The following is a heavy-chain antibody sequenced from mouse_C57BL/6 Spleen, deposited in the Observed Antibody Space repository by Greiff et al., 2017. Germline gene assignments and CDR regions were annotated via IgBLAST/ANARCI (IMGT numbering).Heavy chain of an antibody. V-gene: IGHV10-1*01. J-gene: IGHJ1*03. Sequence: EVKLVESGGGLVQPKGSLKLSCAASGFSFNTYAMNWVRQAPGKGLEWVARIRSKSNNYATYYADSVKDRFTISRDDSESMLYLQMNNLKTEDTAMYYCVRHVEDYGSAYFDVWGTGTTVTVSS. CDR2: IRSKSNNYAT. CDR3: VRHVEDYGSAYFDV. D-gene: IGHD1-1*01. CDR1: GFSFNTYA.